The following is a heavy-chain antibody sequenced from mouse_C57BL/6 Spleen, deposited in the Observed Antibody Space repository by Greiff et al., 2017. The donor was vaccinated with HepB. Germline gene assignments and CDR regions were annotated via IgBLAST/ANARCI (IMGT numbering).Heavy chain of an antibody. D-gene: IGHD3-1*01. CDR2: INPSSGYT. CDR1: GYTFTSYT. CDR3: ARKSTRASY. J-gene: IGHJ2*01. V-gene: IGHV1-4*01. Sequence: VKLQESGADLVKPGASVKMSCKASGYTFTSYTMHWVKQRPGQGLEWIGYINPSSGYTKYNQKFKDKATLTADKSSSTAYMQLSSLTSEDSAVYYCARKSTRASYWGQGTTLTVSS.